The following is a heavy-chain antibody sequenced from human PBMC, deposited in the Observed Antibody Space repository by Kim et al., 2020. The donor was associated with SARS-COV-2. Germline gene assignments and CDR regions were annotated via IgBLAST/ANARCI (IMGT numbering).Heavy chain of an antibody. J-gene: IGHJ4*02. CDR2: INEYGSKI. CDR3: ARDGAS. CDR1: GFTFSSYW. D-gene: IGHD3-10*01. Sequence: GGSLRLSCAASGFTFSSYWMNWVRQAPGKGPEWVANINEYGSKISYVDSVRGRFTISRDNAESSLYLQMNSLRAEDTAMYYCARDGASWGQGTLATVTS. V-gene: IGHV3-7*01.